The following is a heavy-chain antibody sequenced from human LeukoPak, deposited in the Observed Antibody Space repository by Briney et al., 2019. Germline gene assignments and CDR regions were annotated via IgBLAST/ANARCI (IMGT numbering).Heavy chain of an antibody. CDR1: GDSIGSNNW. V-gene: IGHV4-4*02. D-gene: IGHD3-10*01. CDR3: ARSPHIWFAERGWFDP. Sequence: PSETLSLTCAVSGDSIGSNNWWTWVRQPPGKGLEWVGEIYHSGSTYYSPSLKSRVTISVDTSKNQFSLKLSSVTAADTAVYFCARSPHIWFAERGWFDPWGQGTLVTVSS. CDR2: IYHSGST. J-gene: IGHJ5*02.